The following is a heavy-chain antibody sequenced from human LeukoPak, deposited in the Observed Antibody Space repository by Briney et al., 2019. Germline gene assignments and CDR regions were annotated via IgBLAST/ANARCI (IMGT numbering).Heavy chain of an antibody. J-gene: IGHJ6*03. CDR2: MNPNSGNT. CDR1: GYTFTIYD. D-gene: IGHD4-23*01. CDR3: ARGGGNLYYYYYMDV. V-gene: IGHV1-8*03. Sequence: ASVTVSFTSSGYTFTIYDINWVRQAPGQGLEWMGWMNPNSGNTGYAQKFQGRVTITRNTSISTAYMELSSLRSEDTAVYYCARGGGNLYYYYYMDVWGKGTTVTVSS.